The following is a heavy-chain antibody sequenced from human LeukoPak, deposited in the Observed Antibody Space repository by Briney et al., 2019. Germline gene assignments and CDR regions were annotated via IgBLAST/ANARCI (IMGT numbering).Heavy chain of an antibody. CDR1: GGTFSSYA. Sequence: ASVKVSCKASGGTFSSYAISWVRQAPGQGLEWMGGIIPIFGTANYAQKFQGRVTITADESTSTAYMELSSLRSEDTAVYYCARTARRVKTTTGAFDIWGQGTMVTVSS. CDR3: ARTARRVKTTTGAFDI. CDR2: IIPIFGTA. J-gene: IGHJ3*02. V-gene: IGHV1-69*13. D-gene: IGHD1-26*01.